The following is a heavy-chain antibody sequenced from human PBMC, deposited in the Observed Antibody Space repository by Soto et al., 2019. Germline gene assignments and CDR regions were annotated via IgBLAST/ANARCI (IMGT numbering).Heavy chain of an antibody. Sequence: GESLKISCKGSGYSFTSYWISWVRQMPGKGLEWMGKIDPSDSYTKYSPSFQGHVTISADKSVNTANLQWSSLRASDTAIYYCARQEMATIEDAFDIWGQGTMVTVSS. D-gene: IGHD5-12*01. J-gene: IGHJ3*02. CDR2: IDPSDSYT. CDR1: GYSFTSYW. V-gene: IGHV5-10-1*01. CDR3: ARQEMATIEDAFDI.